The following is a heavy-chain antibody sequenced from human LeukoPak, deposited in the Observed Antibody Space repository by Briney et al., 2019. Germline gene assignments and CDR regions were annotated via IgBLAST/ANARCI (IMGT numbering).Heavy chain of an antibody. CDR1: GFTFSSYS. Sequence: GGSLRLSCAASGFTFSSYSMNWVRQAPGKGLEWVSSISSSSSYIYYADSVKGRFTISRDNAKNSLYLQMNSLRAEDTAVYHCARDSVDPYYYYGMDVWGQGTTVTVSS. V-gene: IGHV3-21*01. CDR3: ARDSVDPYYYYGMDV. D-gene: IGHD2-15*01. CDR2: ISSSSSYI. J-gene: IGHJ6*02.